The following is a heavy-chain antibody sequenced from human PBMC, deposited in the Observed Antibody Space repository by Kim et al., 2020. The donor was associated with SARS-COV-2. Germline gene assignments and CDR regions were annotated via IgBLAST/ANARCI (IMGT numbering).Heavy chain of an antibody. CDR2: MNPNSGNT. CDR3: ARGPPHSSSWYRFHGAFDI. J-gene: IGHJ3*02. CDR1: GYTFTSYD. D-gene: IGHD6-13*01. V-gene: IGHV1-8*01. Sequence: ASVKVSCKASGYTFTSYDINWVRQATGQGLEWMGWMNPNSGNTGYAQKFQGRVTMTRNTSISTAYMELSSLRSEDTAVYYCARGPPHSSSWYRFHGAFDIWGQGTMVTVSS.